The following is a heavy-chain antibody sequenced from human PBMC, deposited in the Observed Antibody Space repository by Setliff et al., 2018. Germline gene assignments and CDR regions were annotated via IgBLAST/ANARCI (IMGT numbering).Heavy chain of an antibody. CDR2: VNPRTGST. CDR3: ARDAVSNFDRGDSPAY. D-gene: IGHD2-21*01. V-gene: IGHV1-46*01. Sequence: ASVKVSCKASGYVFTGYYIHWVRHAPGQGFEWMGSVNPRTGSTAYAARFQGRITMTRDTSATTVYMTLGSLKSDDTAVYFCARDAVSNFDRGDSPAYWGRGTLVTVSS. CDR1: GYVFTGYY. J-gene: IGHJ4*02.